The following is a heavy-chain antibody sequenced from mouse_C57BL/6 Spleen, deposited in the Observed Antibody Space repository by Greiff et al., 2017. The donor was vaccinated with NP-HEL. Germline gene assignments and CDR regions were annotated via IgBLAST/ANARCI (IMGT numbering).Heavy chain of an antibody. Sequence: VQLQESGAELVKPGASVKMSCKASGYTFTSYWITWVKQRPGQGLEWIGDIYPGSGSTNYNEKFKSKATLTVDTSSSTAYMQLSSLTSEDSAVYYCAKRGGFPSYWYFDVWGTGTTVTVSS. D-gene: IGHD1-1*02. CDR2: IYPGSGST. V-gene: IGHV1-55*01. CDR3: AKRGGFPSYWYFDV. CDR1: GYTFTSYW. J-gene: IGHJ1*03.